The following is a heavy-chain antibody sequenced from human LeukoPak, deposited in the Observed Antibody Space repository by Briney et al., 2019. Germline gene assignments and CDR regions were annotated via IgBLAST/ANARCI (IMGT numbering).Heavy chain of an antibody. D-gene: IGHD1-20*01. CDR1: GGSISSYY. J-gene: IGHJ4*02. CDR2: IYYSGST. CDR3: ARLDGNWNYFDY. V-gene: IGHV4-59*01. Sequence: PSETLSLTCTVSGGSISSYYWSWLRQPPGKGLEWIGYIYYSGSTNYNPSLKSRVTISVDTSKNQFSLNLSSVTAADTAVYYCARLDGNWNYFDYWGQGTLVTVSS.